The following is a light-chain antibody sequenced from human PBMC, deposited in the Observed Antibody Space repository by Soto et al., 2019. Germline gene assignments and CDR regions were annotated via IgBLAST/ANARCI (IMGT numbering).Light chain of an antibody. CDR3: SSYSSSTTHVV. Sequence: QSALTQPASVSGSPGRSVTISCTGTSSDVGDFNYVSWYQHLPGRAPKLIIYDVTNRPSGLSYRFSASKSGRTASLTISGLQAEDEAYYYCSSYSSSTTHVVFGGGTKVTVL. J-gene: IGLJ2*01. CDR2: DVT. CDR1: SSDVGDFNY. V-gene: IGLV2-14*03.